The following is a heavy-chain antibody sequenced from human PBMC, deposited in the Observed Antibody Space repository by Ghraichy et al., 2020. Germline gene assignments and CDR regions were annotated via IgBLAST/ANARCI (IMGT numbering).Heavy chain of an antibody. D-gene: IGHD6-19*01. J-gene: IGHJ6*02. CDR3: ARDPQYSSGWLGDYYYGMDV. CDR2: IKQDGSEK. V-gene: IGHV3-7*03. CDR1: GFTFSSYW. Sequence: GGSLRLSCAASGFTFSSYWMSWVRQAPGKGLEWVANIKQDGSEKYYVDSVKGRFTISRDNAKNSLYLQMNSLRAEDTAVYYCARDPQYSSGWLGDYYYGMDVWGQGTTVTVSS.